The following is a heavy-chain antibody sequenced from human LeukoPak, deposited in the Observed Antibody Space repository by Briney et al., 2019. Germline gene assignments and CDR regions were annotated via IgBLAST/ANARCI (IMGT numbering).Heavy chain of an antibody. CDR2: IIPLSGTT. CDR1: GGTFSNHG. D-gene: IGHD2-2*01. J-gene: IGHJ4*02. CDR3: ARPRSSNWDVFDY. V-gene: IGHV1-69*06. Sequence: ASVKVSCKASGGTFSNHGINWVRQAPGQGLEWMGSIIPLSGTTNYAQEFQGRVTVSADMSSSTAYMDLSSLRSDDTAVYYCARPRSSNWDVFDYWGQGTLVTVSS.